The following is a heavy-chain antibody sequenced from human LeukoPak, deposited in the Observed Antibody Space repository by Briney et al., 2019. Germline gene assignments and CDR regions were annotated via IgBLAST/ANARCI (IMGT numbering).Heavy chain of an antibody. CDR1: GYTFTSYA. V-gene: IGHV1-3*01. CDR3: VFVDLRGYSGYERSYYYYYGMDV. CDR2: INAGNGNT. Sequence: ASVKVSCKASGYTFTSYAMHWVRQAPGQRLEWMGWINAGNGNTKYSQKFQGRVTITRDTSASTAYMELSSLRSEDTAVYYCVFVDLRGYSGYERSYYYYYGMDVWGKGTTVTVSS. D-gene: IGHD5-12*01. J-gene: IGHJ6*04.